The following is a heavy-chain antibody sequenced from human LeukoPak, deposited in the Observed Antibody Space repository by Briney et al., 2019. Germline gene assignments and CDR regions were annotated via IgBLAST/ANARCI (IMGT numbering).Heavy chain of an antibody. V-gene: IGHV1-18*01. CDR2: ISAYNGNT. CDR1: GYTFTSYG. D-gene: IGHD3-22*01. Sequence: ASVKVSCKASGYTFTSYGISWVRQAPGQGLEWMGWISAYNGNTNYAQKPQGRVTMTTDTSTSTAYMELRSLRSDDTAVYYCARDRRYYDSSGLPFDYWGQGTLVTVSS. J-gene: IGHJ4*02. CDR3: ARDRRYYDSSGLPFDY.